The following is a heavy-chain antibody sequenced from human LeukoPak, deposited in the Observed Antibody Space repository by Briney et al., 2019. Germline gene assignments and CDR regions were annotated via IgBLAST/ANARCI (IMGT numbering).Heavy chain of an antibody. CDR2: TYYRSKWYS. V-gene: IGHV6-1*01. D-gene: IGHD4-23*01. J-gene: IGHJ4*02. Sequence: SQTLSLTCAISGDSVSSNSAAWNWIRQSPSRGLEWLGRTYYRSKWYSEYAVSVKSRITVNPDTSKNQFSLKLSSVTAADTAVYYCARAHGGMTRWGQGTLVTVSS. CDR1: GDSVSSNSAA. CDR3: ARAHGGMTR.